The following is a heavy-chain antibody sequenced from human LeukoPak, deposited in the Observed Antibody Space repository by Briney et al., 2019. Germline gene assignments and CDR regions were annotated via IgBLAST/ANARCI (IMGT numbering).Heavy chain of an antibody. CDR2: IYSRGDT. J-gene: IGHJ4*02. D-gene: IGHD1-1*01. CDR3: ARAGPYSHNSFDY. V-gene: IGHV3-53*01. CDR1: GFTVSSNS. Sequence: GGALRLSCAASGFTVSSNSMNWVRPAPGKGLEWVSVIYSRGDTNYADSVKGRFTISRDNSKNTLYLQMNSLRAEDTAVYYCARAGPYSHNSFDYWGQGTLVTVSS.